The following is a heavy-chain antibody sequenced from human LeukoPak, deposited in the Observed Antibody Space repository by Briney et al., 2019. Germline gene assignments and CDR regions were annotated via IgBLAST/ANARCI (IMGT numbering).Heavy chain of an antibody. D-gene: IGHD1-26*01. CDR1: GGSFSGYY. J-gene: IGHJ4*02. CDR2: IYTSGST. Sequence: SETLSLTCAVYGGSFSGYYWSWIRQPAGKGLEWIGCIYTSGSTNYNPSLKSRVTMSVDTSKNQFSLKLSSVTAADTAVYYCARVGPVGATYIDYWGQGTLVTVSS. CDR3: ARVGPVGATYIDY. V-gene: IGHV4-59*10.